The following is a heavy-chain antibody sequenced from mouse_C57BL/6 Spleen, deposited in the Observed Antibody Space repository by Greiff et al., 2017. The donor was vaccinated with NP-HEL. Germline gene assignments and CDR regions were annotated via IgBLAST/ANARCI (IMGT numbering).Heavy chain of an antibody. CDR2: ISSGSSTI. CDR1: GFTFSDYG. V-gene: IGHV5-17*01. CDR3: ARRDLPGAMDY. Sequence: EVQGVESGGGLVKPGGSLKLSCAASGFTFSDYGMHWVRQAPEKGLEWVAYISSGSSTIYYADTVKGRCTISRDNAKNTLFLQMTSLRSEDTAMYYCARRDLPGAMDYWGQGTSVTVSS. D-gene: IGHD6-1*01. J-gene: IGHJ4*01.